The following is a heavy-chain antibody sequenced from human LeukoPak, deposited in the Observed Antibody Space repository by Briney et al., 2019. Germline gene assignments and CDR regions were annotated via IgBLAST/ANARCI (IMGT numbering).Heavy chain of an antibody. CDR1: GFTLSSNY. D-gene: IGHD4-17*01. CDR3: ARHLSGDDI. CDR2: IYSSGST. J-gene: IGHJ3*02. V-gene: IGHV3-53*01. Sequence: PGGSLRLSCAASGFTLSSNYMSWVRQAPGKGLEWVSIIYSSGSTYYADSVKGRFTITRDDSKNKLYLQMHSLRDEDTAVYYCARHLSGDDIWGQGTMVTVSS.